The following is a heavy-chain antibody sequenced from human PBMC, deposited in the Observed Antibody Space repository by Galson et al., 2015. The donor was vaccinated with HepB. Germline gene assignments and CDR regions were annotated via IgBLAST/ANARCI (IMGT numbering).Heavy chain of an antibody. J-gene: IGHJ6*02. D-gene: IGHD6-13*01. CDR3: AKVKQQLVYYYYGMDV. V-gene: IGHV3-30*02. Sequence: SLRLSCAASGFTFSSYGMHWVRQAPGKGLEWVAFIRYDGSNKYYADSVKGRFTISRDNSKNTLYLQMNSLRAEDTAVYYCAKVKQQLVYYYYGMDVWGQGTTVTVSS. CDR1: GFTFSSYG. CDR2: IRYDGSNK.